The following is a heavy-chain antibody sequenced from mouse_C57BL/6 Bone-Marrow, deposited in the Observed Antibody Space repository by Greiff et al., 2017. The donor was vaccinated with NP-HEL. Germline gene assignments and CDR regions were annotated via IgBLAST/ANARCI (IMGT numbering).Heavy chain of an antibody. CDR3: TTGYYGSSYVAY. D-gene: IGHD1-1*01. J-gene: IGHJ3*01. Sequence: EVQVVESGAELVRPGASVKLSCTASGFNIKDDYMHWVKQRPEQGLEWIGWIDPENGDTEYASKFQGKATITADTSSNTAYLQLSSLTSEDTAVYYCTTGYYGSSYVAYWGQGTLVTVSA. CDR2: IDPENGDT. V-gene: IGHV14-4*01. CDR1: GFNIKDDY.